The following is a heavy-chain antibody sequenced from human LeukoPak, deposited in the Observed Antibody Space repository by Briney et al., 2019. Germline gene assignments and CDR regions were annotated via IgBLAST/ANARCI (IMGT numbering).Heavy chain of an antibody. V-gene: IGHV3-33*01. Sequence: PGGSLRLSCAASGFTFSNYGMHWVRQAPGKGLEWVAVIWYDGSNKYYADSVKGRFTISKDNSKNTLYLQMNSLRAEDTAVYYCARDRRNSPGAYYLDYWGQGSLVTVSS. CDR3: ARDRRNSPGAYYLDY. CDR1: GFTFSNYG. D-gene: IGHD1-14*01. CDR2: IWYDGSNK. J-gene: IGHJ4*02.